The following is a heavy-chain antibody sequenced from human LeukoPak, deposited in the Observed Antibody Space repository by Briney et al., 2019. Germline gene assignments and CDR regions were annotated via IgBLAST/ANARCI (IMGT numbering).Heavy chain of an antibody. J-gene: IGHJ3*02. CDR2: ISSSGSI. CDR1: GFPFSSYS. V-gene: IGHV3-48*01. CDR3: AKSWNYYDSSGDDALDI. D-gene: IGHD3-22*01. Sequence: GGSLRLSCAASGFPFSSYSMNWVRQAPGKGLEWVSYISSSGSIYYADSVKGRFTISRDNSKNTLYLQMNSLRVEDTAVYYCAKSWNYYDSSGDDALDIWGQGTMVTVSS.